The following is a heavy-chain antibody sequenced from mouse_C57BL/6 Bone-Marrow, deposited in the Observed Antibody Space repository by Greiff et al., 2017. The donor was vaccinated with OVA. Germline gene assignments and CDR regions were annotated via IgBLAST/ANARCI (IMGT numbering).Heavy chain of an antibody. V-gene: IGHV1-69*01. CDR2: IDPSDSYT. CDR3: ARWSKGD. D-gene: IGHD1-3*01. Sequence: QVQLQQPGAELVMPGASVKLSCKASGYTFTSYWMHWVKQRPGQGLEWIGRIDPSDSYTNSNQKFKGKSKLTVDKSSSTAYMQLSSLTSEDSAVYYCARWSKGDWGQGTTLTVSS. CDR1: GYTFTSYW. J-gene: IGHJ2*01.